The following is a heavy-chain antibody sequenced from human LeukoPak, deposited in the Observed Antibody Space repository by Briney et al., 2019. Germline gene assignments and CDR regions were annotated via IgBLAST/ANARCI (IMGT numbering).Heavy chain of an antibody. CDR3: ARAVVTMVRGVPGY. J-gene: IGHJ4*02. CDR2: INPNSGGT. Sequence: ASVKVSCKASGYTFTGYYMHWVRQAPGQGLEWMGWINPNSGGTNHAQKFQGRVTMTRDTSISTAYMELSRLRSDDTAVYYCARAVVTMVRGVPGYWGQGTLVTVSS. V-gene: IGHV1-2*02. CDR1: GYTFTGYY. D-gene: IGHD3-10*01.